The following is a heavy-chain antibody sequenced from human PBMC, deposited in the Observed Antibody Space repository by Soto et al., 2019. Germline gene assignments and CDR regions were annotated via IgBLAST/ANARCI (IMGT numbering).Heavy chain of an antibody. CDR1: GYTFTSYG. CDR3: ARDLYSSGSHRGLDYYYGMDV. Sequence: ASVKVSCKASGYTFTSYGISWVRQAPGQGLEWMGIINASGGNTSYAQKFQGRVTMTRDTSTSTVYMELSGLRSEDTAVYYCARDLYSSGSHRGLDYYYGMDVWGQGTTVTVSS. V-gene: IGHV1-46*01. CDR2: INASGGNT. J-gene: IGHJ6*02. D-gene: IGHD6-19*01.